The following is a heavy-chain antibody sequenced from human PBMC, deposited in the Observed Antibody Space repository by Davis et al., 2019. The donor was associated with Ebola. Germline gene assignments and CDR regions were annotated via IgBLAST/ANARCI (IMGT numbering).Heavy chain of an antibody. CDR1: GYTFTNYG. J-gene: IGHJ6*04. CDR2: INAGNGNT. Sequence: ASVKVSCKASGYTFTNYGITWVRQAPGQGLEWMGWINAGNGNTKYSQKFQGRVTITRDTSASTAYMELSSLRSEDTAVYYCARGDYDILTLDHYGMDVWGKGTTVTVSS. CDR3: ARGDYDILTLDHYGMDV. V-gene: IGHV1-3*01. D-gene: IGHD3-9*01.